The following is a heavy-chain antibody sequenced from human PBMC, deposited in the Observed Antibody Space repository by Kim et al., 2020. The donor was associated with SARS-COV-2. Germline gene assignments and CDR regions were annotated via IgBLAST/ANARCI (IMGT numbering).Heavy chain of an antibody. J-gene: IGHJ4*02. Sequence: YAKKFPGRVTLTRDTSTSTVYMELSSLRSEDTAVYYCATRYSGYDVYFDYWGQGTLVTVSS. V-gene: IGHV1-46*01. D-gene: IGHD5-12*01. CDR3: ATRYSGYDVYFDY.